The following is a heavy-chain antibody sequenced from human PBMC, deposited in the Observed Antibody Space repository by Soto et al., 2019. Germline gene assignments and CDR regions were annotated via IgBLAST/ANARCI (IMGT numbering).Heavy chain of an antibody. CDR3: ARERKLSDILTGYSLDY. CDR2: INHSGST. D-gene: IGHD3-9*01. Sequence: SETLSLTCAVYGGSFSGYYWSWIRQPPGKGLEWIGEINHSGSTNYNPSLKSRVTISVDTSKNQSSLKLSSVTAADTAVYYCARERKLSDILTGYSLDYWGQGTLVTVSS. V-gene: IGHV4-34*01. J-gene: IGHJ4*02. CDR1: GGSFSGYY.